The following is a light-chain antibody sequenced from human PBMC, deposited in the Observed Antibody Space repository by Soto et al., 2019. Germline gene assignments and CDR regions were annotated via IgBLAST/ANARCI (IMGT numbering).Light chain of an antibody. Sequence: DIQMTQSPSSLSASVGDRVTITCQASQDISNYLNWYQQKPGKAPKFLIYDASNLETGVPSRFSGSESGTDFTFTISTLQLEDIATYYCQQYDNLPYTFGQGTKLEIK. V-gene: IGKV1-33*01. J-gene: IGKJ2*01. CDR1: QDISNY. CDR2: DAS. CDR3: QQYDNLPYT.